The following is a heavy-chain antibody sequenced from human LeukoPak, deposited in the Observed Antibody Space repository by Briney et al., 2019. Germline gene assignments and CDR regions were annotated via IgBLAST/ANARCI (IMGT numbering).Heavy chain of an antibody. Sequence: GGSLRLSCAVSGVTVRSNYMSWVRQAPGKGLEWVSIISGDDKTDYADSVKGRLTVSKDNSRNTLYLQMNSLRVEDTAVYYCARPPHIGSSLDYWGQGTLVTVSS. D-gene: IGHD1-26*01. CDR3: ARPPHIGSSLDY. CDR2: ISGDDKT. CDR1: GVTVRSNY. J-gene: IGHJ4*02. V-gene: IGHV3-66*01.